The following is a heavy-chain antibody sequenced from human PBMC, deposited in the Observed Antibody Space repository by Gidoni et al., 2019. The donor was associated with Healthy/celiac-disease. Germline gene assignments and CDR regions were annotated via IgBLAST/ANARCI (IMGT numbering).Heavy chain of an antibody. D-gene: IGHD2-2*01. CDR2: ISWNSGSI. Sequence: EVQLVESGGGLVQPGRSLRLSCAASGFTFDDYAMHWVRQAPGKGLEWVSGISWNSGSIGYADSVKGRFTISRDNAKNSLYLQMNSLRAEDTALYYCAKCGCSSTSCPPGISCYFDYWGQGTLVTVSS. V-gene: IGHV3-9*01. CDR1: GFTFDDYA. CDR3: AKCGCSSTSCPPGISCYFDY. J-gene: IGHJ4*02.